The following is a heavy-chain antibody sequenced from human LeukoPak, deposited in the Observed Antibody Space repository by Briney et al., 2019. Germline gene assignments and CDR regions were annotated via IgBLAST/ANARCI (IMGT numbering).Heavy chain of an antibody. Sequence: SETLSLTCTVSAGSISSYYWSWIRQPPGKGLEWIGYIYYSGSTNYNPSLKSRVTISVDTSKNQFSLKLSSVTAADTAVYYCAIALFCSSCHDYWGQGTLVTVSS. D-gene: IGHD6-13*01. CDR1: AGSISSYY. CDR3: AIALFCSSCHDY. J-gene: IGHJ4*02. CDR2: IYYSGST. V-gene: IGHV4-59*01.